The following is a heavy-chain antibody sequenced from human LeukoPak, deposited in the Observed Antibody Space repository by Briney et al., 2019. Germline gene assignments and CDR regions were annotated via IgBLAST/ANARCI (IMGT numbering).Heavy chain of an antibody. CDR3: ARGVGGTRIRIQRYYYYMDV. CDR1: GGSFSGYY. J-gene: IGHJ6*03. Sequence: NSSETLSLTCAVYGGSFSGYYWSWIRQPPGKGLEWIGEINHSGSTNYNPSLKSRVTISVDTSKNQFSLKLSSVTAADTAVYYCARGVGGTRIRIQRYYYYMDVWGKGTTVTISS. CDR2: INHSGST. D-gene: IGHD2-15*01. V-gene: IGHV4-34*01.